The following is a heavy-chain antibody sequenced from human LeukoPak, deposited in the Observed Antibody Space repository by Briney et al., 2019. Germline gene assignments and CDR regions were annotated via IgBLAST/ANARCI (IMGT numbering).Heavy chain of an antibody. CDR3: ARDMSFSTSGWYGELDN. D-gene: IGHD6-19*01. Sequence: GGSLRLSCAASGFTFSNSGMSWVRQAPGKGLEWVANIKQDGSEMYYVDSVKGRFTISRDNAKNSLFLQMNSLRVEDTALYYCARDMSFSTSGWYGELDNWGQGTLVTVSS. CDR2: IKQDGSEM. J-gene: IGHJ4*02. V-gene: IGHV3-7*05. CDR1: GFTFSNSG.